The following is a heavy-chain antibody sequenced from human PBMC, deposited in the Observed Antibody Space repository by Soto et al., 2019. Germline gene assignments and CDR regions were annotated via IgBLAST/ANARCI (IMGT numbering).Heavy chain of an antibody. CDR1: GGTFSSYA. Sequence: QVQLVQSGAEVKKPGSSVKVSCKASGGTFSSYAISWVRQAPGQGLEWMGGIIPISETTNYAQKFQGRVTXXXXXXXXXXXXXXXXXXXXXTAVYYCARSQGSSTSLEIYYYYYYGMDVWGQGTTVTVSS. V-gene: IGHV1-69*01. CDR3: ARSQGSSTSLEIYYYYYYGMDV. D-gene: IGHD2-2*01. J-gene: IGHJ6*02. CDR2: IIPISETT.